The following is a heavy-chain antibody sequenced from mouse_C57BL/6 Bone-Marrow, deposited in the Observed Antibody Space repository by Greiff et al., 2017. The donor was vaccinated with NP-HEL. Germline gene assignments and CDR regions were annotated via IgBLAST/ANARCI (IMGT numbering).Heavy chain of an antibody. CDR2: ISDGGSYT. V-gene: IGHV5-4*01. CDR3: ARRPEDFDV. J-gene: IGHJ1*03. Sequence: EVQGVESGGGLVKPGGSLKLSCAASGFTFSSYAMSWVRQTPEKRLEWVATISDGGSYTYYPDNVKGRFTISRDNAKNNLYLQMSHLKSEDTAMYYCARRPEDFDVWGTGTTVTVSS. CDR1: GFTFSSYA.